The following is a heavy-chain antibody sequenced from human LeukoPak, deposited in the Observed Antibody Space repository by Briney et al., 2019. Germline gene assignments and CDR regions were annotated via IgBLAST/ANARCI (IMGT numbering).Heavy chain of an antibody. J-gene: IGHJ4*02. CDR1: GFTFSRNS. CDR2: ISYDGSNK. CDR3: ATLPNYSYGHPYYFDS. Sequence: QPGGSLRLSCAASGFTFSRNSMNWVRQAPGKGLEWVAVISYDGSNKYYADSVKGRFTISRDNSKNTLYLQMNSLRAEDTAVYYCATLPNYSYGHPYYFDSWGQGTLVTVSS. V-gene: IGHV3-30*03. D-gene: IGHD5-18*01.